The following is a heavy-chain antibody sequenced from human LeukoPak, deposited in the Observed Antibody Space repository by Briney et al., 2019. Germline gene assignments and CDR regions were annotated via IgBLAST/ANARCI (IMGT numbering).Heavy chain of an antibody. Sequence: SETLSLTCTVSGGSISSSSYYWGWIRQPPGKGLEWIGSIYYSGSTYYNPSLKSRVTISVDTSKNQFSLKLSSVTAADTAVYYCARGDYGDYVRYFDYWDQGTLVTVSS. CDR3: ARGDYGDYVRYFDY. V-gene: IGHV4-39*07. CDR2: IYYSGST. J-gene: IGHJ4*02. D-gene: IGHD4-17*01. CDR1: GGSISSSSYY.